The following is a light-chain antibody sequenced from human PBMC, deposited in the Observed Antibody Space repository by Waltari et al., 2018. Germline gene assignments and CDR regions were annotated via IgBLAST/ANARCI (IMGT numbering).Light chain of an antibody. J-gene: IGLJ3*02. CDR1: SGHTSNI. V-gene: IGLV4-69*01. CDR2: INSDGSH. CDR3: QTGGHGTWV. Sequence: QLVLTQSPSASASLGASVKLTCTLDSGHTSNIIAWLQQHPQKGPRFLMKINSDGSHSKGDEIPDRFSGSSSGAGRYLTISSLQSEDEADYYCQTGGHGTWVFGGGTKLTVL.